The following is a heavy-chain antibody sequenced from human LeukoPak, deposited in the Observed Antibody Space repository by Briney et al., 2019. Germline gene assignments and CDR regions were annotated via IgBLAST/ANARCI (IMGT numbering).Heavy chain of an antibody. V-gene: IGHV3-30*04. D-gene: IGHD3-10*01. Sequence: GGSLRLSCAASGFTFSSYAMHWVRQAPGKGLEWVAVISYDGSNKYYADSVKGRFTISRDNSKNTLYMQMNSLRAEDTAVYYCARVGYGSGSYTFVAYYFDYWGQGTLVTVSS. CDR2: ISYDGSNK. CDR3: ARVGYGSGSYTFVAYYFDY. CDR1: GFTFSSYA. J-gene: IGHJ4*02.